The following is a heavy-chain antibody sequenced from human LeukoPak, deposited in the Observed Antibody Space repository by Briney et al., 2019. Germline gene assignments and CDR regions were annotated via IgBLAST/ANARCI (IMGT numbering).Heavy chain of an antibody. CDR1: GYTFTGYY. J-gene: IGHJ5*02. CDR3: ARDLLQLVLGWFDP. Sequence: VASVKVSCKASGYTFTGYYMHWVRQAPGQGLEWMGWINPNSGGTNYAQKFQGRVTMTRDTSISTAYMELSRLRSDDTAVYYCARDLLQLVLGWFDPWGQGTLVTVSS. CDR2: INPNSGGT. V-gene: IGHV1-2*02. D-gene: IGHD6-13*01.